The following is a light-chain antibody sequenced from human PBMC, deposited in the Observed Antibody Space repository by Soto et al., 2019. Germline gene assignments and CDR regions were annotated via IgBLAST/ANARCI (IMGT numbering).Light chain of an antibody. J-gene: IGKJ1*01. CDR3: QQYGGSPL. CDR2: GAS. Sequence: EIVVTQSPGTLSLSPGERATLSCRASQGISSNNLAWYQQKTGQAPRLLIYGASSRATGIPDRFSGSGSGTDFTLTISRLEPEDSAVYYCQQYGGSPLFGQGTKVEIK. V-gene: IGKV3-20*01. CDR1: QGISSNN.